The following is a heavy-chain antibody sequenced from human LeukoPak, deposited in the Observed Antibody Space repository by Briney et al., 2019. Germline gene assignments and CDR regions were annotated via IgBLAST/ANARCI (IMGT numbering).Heavy chain of an antibody. CDR1: GFTFSNAW. J-gene: IGHJ4*02. CDR2: IKSKTDGGTT. Sequence: GGSLRLSCAASGFTFSNAWMSWVRQALGKGLEWVGRIKSKTDGGTTDYAAPVKGRFTISRDDSKNTLYLQMNSLKTEDTAVYYCTTRAVAGSSPYWGQGTLVTVSS. V-gene: IGHV3-15*01. D-gene: IGHD6-19*01. CDR3: TTRAVAGSSPY.